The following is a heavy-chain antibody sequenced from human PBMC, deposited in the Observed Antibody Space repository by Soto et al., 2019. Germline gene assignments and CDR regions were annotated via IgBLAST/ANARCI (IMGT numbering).Heavy chain of an antibody. CDR1: GYTFTSYD. CDR3: ARGTAYYDFWSGYYTGYYYYYGMDV. CDR2: MNPNSGNT. V-gene: IGHV1-8*01. J-gene: IGHJ6*02. Sequence: QVQLVQSGAEVKKPGPSVKVSCKASGYTFTSYDINWVRQATGQGLEWMGWMNPNSGNTGYAQKFQGRVTMTRNTSISTAYMELSSLRSEDTAVYYCARGTAYYDFWSGYYTGYYYYYGMDVWGQGTTVTVSS. D-gene: IGHD3-3*01.